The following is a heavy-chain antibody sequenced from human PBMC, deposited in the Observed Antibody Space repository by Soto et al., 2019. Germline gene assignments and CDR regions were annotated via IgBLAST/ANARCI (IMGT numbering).Heavy chain of an antibody. D-gene: IGHD5-12*01. J-gene: IGHJ4*02. V-gene: IGHV1-18*01. CDR1: GYTFTSYG. Sequence: ASVKVSCKASGYTFTSYGISWVRQAPGQGLEWMGWISAYSGNTNYAQKLQGRVTMTTDTSTSTAYMELRSLRSDDTAVYYCARDHSGYSGYDGLDYWGQGTLVTVSS. CDR3: ARDHSGYSGYDGLDY. CDR2: ISAYSGNT.